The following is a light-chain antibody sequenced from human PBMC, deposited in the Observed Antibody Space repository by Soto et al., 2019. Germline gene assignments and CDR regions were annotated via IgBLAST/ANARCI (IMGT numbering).Light chain of an antibody. CDR1: QSVSSY. J-gene: IGKJ5*01. Sequence: EIVLTQSPATLSLFPGERATLSCRASQSVSSYLAWYQQKPGQAPRLLLYDASNRATGIPARFSGSGSGTYFTLTISSLEPEDFAVYYCQQRSNWITFGQGTRLEIE. CDR3: QQRSNWIT. CDR2: DAS. V-gene: IGKV3-11*01.